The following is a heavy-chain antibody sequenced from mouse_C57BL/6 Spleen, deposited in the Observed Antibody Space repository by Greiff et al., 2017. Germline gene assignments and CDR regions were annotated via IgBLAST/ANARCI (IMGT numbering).Heavy chain of an antibody. CDR2: ISDGGSYT. D-gene: IGHD2-4*01. V-gene: IGHV5-4*01. CDR3: ARVEEGYDYDPYYFDY. J-gene: IGHJ2*01. Sequence: EVQLVESGGGLVKPGGSLKLSCAASGFTFSSYAMSWVRQTPEKRLAWVATISDGGSYTYYPDNVKGRFTISRDNAKNNLYLQMSHLKSEDTAMYYCARVEEGYDYDPYYFDYWGQGTTLTVSS. CDR1: GFTFSSYA.